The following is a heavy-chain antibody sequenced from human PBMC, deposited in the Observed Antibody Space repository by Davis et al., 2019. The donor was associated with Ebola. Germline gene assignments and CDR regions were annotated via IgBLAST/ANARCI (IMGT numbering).Heavy chain of an antibody. D-gene: IGHD3-22*01. J-gene: IGHJ6*03. CDR1: GGSISRGGSY. CDR3: ARDLRYDSSGYDYYFYMDV. V-gene: IGHV4-31*03. Sequence: HAPSLRLSCTVSGGSISRGGSYWTWIRQHPGKGLEWIGYIYYSGSTYYKPSLKSRVTISLDTSKNQFSLNLYSVTAADTAVYYCARDLRYDSSGYDYYFYMDVWGKGTTVTVSS. CDR2: IYYSGST.